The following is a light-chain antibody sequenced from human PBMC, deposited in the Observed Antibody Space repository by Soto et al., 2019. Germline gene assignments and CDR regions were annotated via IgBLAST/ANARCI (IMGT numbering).Light chain of an antibody. CDR1: QSVGSN. CDR2: GAS. V-gene: IGKV3-15*01. Sequence: EIVMTQSPATLSVSPGERATLSCRASQSVGSNLAWYQQKPGQAPRLLIYGASTRATVFPARFSGSGSGTEFTLTISSLQSEDFAVYYCQHYYDWPLTFGGGTKVEIK. J-gene: IGKJ4*01. CDR3: QHYYDWPLT.